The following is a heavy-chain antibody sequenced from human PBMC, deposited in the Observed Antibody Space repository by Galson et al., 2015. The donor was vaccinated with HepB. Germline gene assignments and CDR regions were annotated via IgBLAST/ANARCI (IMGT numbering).Heavy chain of an antibody. CDR2: ISYDGSNK. J-gene: IGHJ4*02. V-gene: IGHV3-30*03. D-gene: IGHD6-19*01. CDR1: GFTFSSYA. Sequence: SLRLSCAASGFTFSSYAMHWVRQAPGKGLEWVAVISYDGSNKYYADSVKGRFTISRDNSKNTLYLQMNSLRAEDTAVYYCASVAGTRQGGQGTLVTVSS. CDR3: ASVAGTRQ.